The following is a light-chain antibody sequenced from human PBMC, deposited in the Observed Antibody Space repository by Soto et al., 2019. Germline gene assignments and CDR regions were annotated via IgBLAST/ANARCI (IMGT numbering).Light chain of an antibody. V-gene: IGKV3-20*01. CDR2: SAF. CDR1: QSVSSNY. Sequence: EIVLTQSPGTLSLSPGERGTLSCRASQSVSSNYLAWYQQKPGQAPRLLIYSAFSRATGIPYRFRGSGSGTDSTPTISRLAPEDFAVYYCQYYGSSPWTFGQGTKVEIK. J-gene: IGKJ1*01. CDR3: QYYGSSPWT.